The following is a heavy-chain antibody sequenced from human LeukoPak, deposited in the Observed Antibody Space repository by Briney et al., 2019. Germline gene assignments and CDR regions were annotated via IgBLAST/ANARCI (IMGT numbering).Heavy chain of an antibody. D-gene: IGHD3-3*01. CDR1: GYTFTSYY. CDR3: ARGLLLEEFLEWLLEGFQH. Sequence: GASVKVSCKASGYTFTSYYMHWVRQAPGQGLEWMGIINPSGGSTSCAQKYQGRVTMTRDTSTSTVYMELSSLRSEDTAVYYCARGLLLEEFLEWLLEGFQHWGQGTLVTVSS. J-gene: IGHJ1*01. V-gene: IGHV1-46*01. CDR2: INPSGGST.